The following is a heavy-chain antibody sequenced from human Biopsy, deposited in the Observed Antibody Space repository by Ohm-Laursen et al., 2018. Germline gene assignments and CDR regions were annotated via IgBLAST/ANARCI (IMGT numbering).Heavy chain of an antibody. CDR3: ARPPWGHAYGYYNGMDV. J-gene: IGHJ6*02. CDR1: GFTFRDYY. D-gene: IGHD3-10*01. V-gene: IGHV3-11*01. Sequence: SLRLSCAASGFTFRDYYMIWIRQPPGKGLEWVSYITNSGGTVYYEDSVKGRFTVSRDNAKNSLYLQMDRLRAEDTAVSYCARPPWGHAYGYYNGMDVWGQGTTVIVSS. CDR2: ITNSGGTV.